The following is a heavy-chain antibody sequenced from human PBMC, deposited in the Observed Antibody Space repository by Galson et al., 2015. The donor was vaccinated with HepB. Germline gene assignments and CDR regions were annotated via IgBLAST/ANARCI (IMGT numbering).Heavy chain of an antibody. CDR1: GFTFSSYE. D-gene: IGHD3-10*01. CDR2: ITSSGNTI. CDR3: ARSALVRGAPLGD. V-gene: IGHV3-48*03. Sequence: SLRLSCAASGFTFSSYEMNWVRQAPGKGLEWVSYITSSGNTIYYADSVKGRFTISRNNAKNSLSLQMNSLSAEDTAVYYCARSALVRGAPLGDWGQGTLVTVSS. J-gene: IGHJ4*02.